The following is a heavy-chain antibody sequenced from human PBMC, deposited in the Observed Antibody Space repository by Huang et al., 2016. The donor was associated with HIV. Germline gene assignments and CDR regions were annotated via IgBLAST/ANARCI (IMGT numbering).Heavy chain of an antibody. V-gene: IGHV1-69*13. D-gene: IGHD3-3*01. CDR3: ARGAPDLDSHLDH. J-gene: IGHJ4*02. CDR1: GGTFNNA. CDR2: SIPIFGTP. Sequence: QVQLVQSGAEVKKPGSSVKVSCKVSGGTFNNAISWVRQAPGQGLEWMVGSIPIFGTPNDARKFQGRVTITADESTSIAYMELSSLRSEDTAVYYCARGAPDLDSHLDHWGQGTLVTVSS.